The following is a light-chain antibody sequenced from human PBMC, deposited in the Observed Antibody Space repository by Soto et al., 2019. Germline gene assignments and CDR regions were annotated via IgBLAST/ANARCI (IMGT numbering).Light chain of an antibody. CDR3: QQYYHWPVT. V-gene: IGKV3-15*01. CDR2: GAS. CDR1: RTVINR. Sequence: DILMTQSPDTLSVSPGDRVTISCRASRTVINRLAWYQHKPGKAPRLLISGASTWASGIPPRFRGSGSGTEFTLTVDTLQSEDIAIYYCQQYYHWPVTFGGGTKVDIK. J-gene: IGKJ4*02.